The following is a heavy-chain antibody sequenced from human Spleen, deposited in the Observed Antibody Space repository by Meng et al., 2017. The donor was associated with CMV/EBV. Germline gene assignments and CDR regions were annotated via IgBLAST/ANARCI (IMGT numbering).Heavy chain of an antibody. V-gene: IGHV3-9*01. J-gene: IGHJ4*02. Sequence: GGSLRLSCAASGFTFDDYAMYWVRQAPGKGLEWVSGISWDGDTIGYADSVQGRFAISRGNAKNSLYLQMNSLRAEDTALYYCTKDHLPHYYDSSGFDYWGQGTLVTVSS. D-gene: IGHD3-22*01. CDR3: TKDHLPHYYDSSGFDY. CDR2: ISWDGDTI. CDR1: GFTFDDYA.